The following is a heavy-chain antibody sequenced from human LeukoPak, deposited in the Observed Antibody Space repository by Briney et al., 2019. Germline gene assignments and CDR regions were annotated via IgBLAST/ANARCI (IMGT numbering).Heavy chain of an antibody. V-gene: IGHV3-15*01. CDR1: GFTFNNAW. J-gene: IGHJ4*02. D-gene: IGHD3-10*01. CDR2: IKRKIEAEAT. CDR3: TTLSFVWFGDDY. Sequence: GGSLRLSCVVSGFTFNNAWMNWVRQAPGKGLEWVGRIKRKIEAEATDYAAPVKGRFTISRDDSKSTLYLQMNSLKSEDTVVYYCTTLSFVWFGDDYWGQGTLVTVS.